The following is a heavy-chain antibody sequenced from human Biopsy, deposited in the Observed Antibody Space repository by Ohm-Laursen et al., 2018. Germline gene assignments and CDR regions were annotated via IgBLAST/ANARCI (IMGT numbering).Heavy chain of an antibody. J-gene: IGHJ5*02. V-gene: IGHV1-2*02. D-gene: IGHD3-22*01. Sequence: SVKVSCKTSGYTFTGYHVHWVRQAPGQGLEWMGWINAKTGDTNYAQKFQGRVTMTRDTSISTAYVDLSSLRSDDTAVYYCTRGGYYYDSLAYYYWLDPWGQGTLVTVSS. CDR1: GYTFTGYH. CDR3: TRGGYYYDSLAYYYWLDP. CDR2: INAKTGDT.